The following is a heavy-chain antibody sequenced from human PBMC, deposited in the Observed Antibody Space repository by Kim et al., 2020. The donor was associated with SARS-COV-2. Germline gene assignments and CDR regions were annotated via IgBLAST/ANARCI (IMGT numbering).Heavy chain of an antibody. V-gene: IGHV4-59*08. Sequence: SETLSLTCTVSGGSISSYYWSWIRQPPGKGLEWIGYIYYSGSTNYNPSLKSRVTISVDTSKNQFSLKLSSVTAADTAVYYCARHYRGSGYGDYVLAYYYYYYGMDVWGQGTTVTVSS. D-gene: IGHD4-17*01. CDR3: ARHYRGSGYGDYVLAYYYYYYGMDV. J-gene: IGHJ6*02. CDR2: IYYSGST. CDR1: GGSISSYY.